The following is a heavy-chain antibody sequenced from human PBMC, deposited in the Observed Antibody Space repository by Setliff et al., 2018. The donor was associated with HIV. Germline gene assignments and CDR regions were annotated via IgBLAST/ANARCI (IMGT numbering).Heavy chain of an antibody. CDR3: ARARGPPLPVLDF. V-gene: IGHV4-39*07. Sequence: LSLTCTVSGGSITTTNYYWGWVRQSPGKGLEWIGVIYYCGGAYYNLSLQSRVTLSVDTSKNSFSLHLTSVTAADTAVYFCARARGPPLPVLDFWGPGTLVTVSS. D-gene: IGHD3-10*01. J-gene: IGHJ4*02. CDR2: IYYCGGA. CDR1: GGSITTTNYY.